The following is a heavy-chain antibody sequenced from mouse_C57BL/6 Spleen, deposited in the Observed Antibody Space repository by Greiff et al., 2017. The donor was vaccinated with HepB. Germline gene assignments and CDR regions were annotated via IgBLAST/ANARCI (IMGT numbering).Heavy chain of an antibody. V-gene: IGHV3-6*01. D-gene: IGHD2-4*01. CDR1: GYSITSGYY. Sequence: DVQLQESGPGLVKPSQSLSLTCSVTGYSITSGYYWNWIRQFPGNKLEWMGYISYDGSNNYNASLKNRISITRDTSKNQFFLKLNSVTTEDTATYYCAREGEFYYESYWYFDVGGTETTVTV. CDR3: AREGEFYYESYWYFDV. CDR2: ISYDGSN. J-gene: IGHJ1*03.